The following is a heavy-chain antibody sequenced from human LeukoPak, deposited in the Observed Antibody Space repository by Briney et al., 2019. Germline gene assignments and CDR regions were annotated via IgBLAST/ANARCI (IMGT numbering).Heavy chain of an antibody. CDR3: AKGPLRGTAAAIDY. CDR1: GFTFNNYG. J-gene: IGHJ4*02. Sequence: QPGGSLRLSCAASGFTFNNYGMHWVRQAPGKGLEWVAVISYDGRNIRYPDSVKGRFTISRDISTDTLWLQMDSLRTEDTAVYYCAKGPLRGTAAAIDYWGQGTLVTVSS. D-gene: IGHD2-2*01. CDR2: ISYDGRNI. V-gene: IGHV3-30*18.